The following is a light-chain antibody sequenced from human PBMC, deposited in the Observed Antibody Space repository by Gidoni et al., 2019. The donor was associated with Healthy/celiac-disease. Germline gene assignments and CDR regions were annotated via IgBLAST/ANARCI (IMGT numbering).Light chain of an antibody. V-gene: IGLV3-1*01. CDR3: QAWDSIVV. CDR2: QDS. Sequence: SYELTQPPSVSVSPGQTASITCSGDKLGDKYACWYQQQPGQSPVLVIYQDSKRPSGIPERFSGSNSGNTATLTISGTQAMDEADYYCQAWDSIVVFGGGTKLTVL. J-gene: IGLJ2*01. CDR1: KLGDKY.